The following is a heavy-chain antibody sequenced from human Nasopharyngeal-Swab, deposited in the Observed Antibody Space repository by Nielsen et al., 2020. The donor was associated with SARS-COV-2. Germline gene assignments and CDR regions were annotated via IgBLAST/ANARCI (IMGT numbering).Heavy chain of an antibody. Sequence: GESLKISCAASGFTFDDYTMHWVRQAPGKGLEWVSLISWDGGSTYYADSVKGRFTISRDNSKNTLYLQMNSLRAEDTAVYYCAKDLSSTSPYIYYYYYGMDVWGQGTTVTVSS. CDR1: GFTFDDYT. V-gene: IGHV3-43*01. J-gene: IGHJ6*02. CDR3: AKDLSSTSPYIYYYYYGMDV. CDR2: ISWDGGST. D-gene: IGHD2-2*01.